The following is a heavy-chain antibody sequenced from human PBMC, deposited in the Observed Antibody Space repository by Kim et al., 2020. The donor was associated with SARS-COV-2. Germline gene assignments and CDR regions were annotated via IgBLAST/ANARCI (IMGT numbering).Heavy chain of an antibody. CDR3: VRASDYVANSDFDY. J-gene: IGHJ4*01. Sequence: SETLSLTCNVSGGSISSGGHYWSWIRQHPGKGLEWLGYIYHSGITHYNPSLESRLMISVDTSNNQFSLRLISVTAADTAVYYCVRASDYVANSDFDYWG. D-gene: IGHD3-10*02. CDR2: IYHSGIT. CDR1: GGSISSGGHY. V-gene: IGHV4-31*03.